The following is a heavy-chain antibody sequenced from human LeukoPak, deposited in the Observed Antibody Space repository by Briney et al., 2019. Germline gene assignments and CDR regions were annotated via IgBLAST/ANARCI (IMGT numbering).Heavy chain of an antibody. Sequence: GGSLRLSCAASGFTFSSFDMSWVRQAPGEGLEWVSAISGSGGSTYNADSVKGRFTISRDNSKNTMYLQMNSLRAEDTAVYYCARERRDYYYYYMDVWGKGTTVTVSS. CDR1: GFTFSSFD. CDR3: ARERRDYYYYYMDV. J-gene: IGHJ6*03. V-gene: IGHV3-23*01. CDR2: ISGSGGST.